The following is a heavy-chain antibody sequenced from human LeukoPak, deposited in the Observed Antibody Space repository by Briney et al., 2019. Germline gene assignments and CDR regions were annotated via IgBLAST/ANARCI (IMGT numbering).Heavy chain of an antibody. D-gene: IGHD5-12*01. V-gene: IGHV3-23*01. CDR3: AKLSVEATKYAAFDF. CDR2: VSSSGATT. CDR1: GFNFETYS. Sequence: GGSLRLSCSAAGFNFETYSLAWVRQTPGSGPGWVSTVSSSGATTYYADSVKGRFTVSRDNSKNTLFLQMSHLRAEDTAIYFCAKLSVEATKYAAFDFWGQGTMATVSS. J-gene: IGHJ3*01.